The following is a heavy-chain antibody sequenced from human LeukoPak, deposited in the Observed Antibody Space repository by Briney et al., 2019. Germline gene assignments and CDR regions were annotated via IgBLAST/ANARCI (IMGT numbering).Heavy chain of an antibody. CDR3: AKMKGHPLPKYYMDV. Sequence: GGSLRLSCAASGFTFSSYAMSWVRQTPGKGLEWVSSISGNSGNTYYADSVKGRFTISRDNSKNTLYLEMNSLRAEDTAIYYCAKMKGHPLPKYYMDVWGQGTTVTVSS. CDR2: ISGNSGNT. J-gene: IGHJ6*01. D-gene: IGHD1-26*01. V-gene: IGHV3-23*01. CDR1: GFTFSSYA.